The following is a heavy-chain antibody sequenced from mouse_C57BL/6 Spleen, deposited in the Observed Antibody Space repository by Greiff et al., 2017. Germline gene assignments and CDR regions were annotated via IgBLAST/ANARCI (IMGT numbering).Heavy chain of an antibody. V-gene: IGHV1-19*01. Sequence: VQLKESGPVLVKPGASVKMSCKASGYTFTDYYMNWVKQSHGKSLAWIGVITPYYGGTSYNQKFKGTATLTVDKSSSTAYMELNSLTSEDSAVYYCARNYYGSSYDWYFDVWGTGTTVTVSS. J-gene: IGHJ1*03. D-gene: IGHD1-1*01. CDR2: ITPYYGGT. CDR3: ARNYYGSSYDWYFDV. CDR1: GYTFTDYY.